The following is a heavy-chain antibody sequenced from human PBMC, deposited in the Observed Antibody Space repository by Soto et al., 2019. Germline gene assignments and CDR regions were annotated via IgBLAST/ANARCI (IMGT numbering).Heavy chain of an antibody. CDR3: ANYGGNSAFDY. CDR2: IIPILGIA. V-gene: IGHV1-69*02. D-gene: IGHD4-17*01. J-gene: IGHJ4*02. CDR1: GGTFSSYT. Sequence: QVQLVQSGAEVKKPGSSVKVSCKASGGTFSSYTISWVRQAPGQGLEWMGRIIPILGIANYAQKFQGRVTXAXXKATSTAYMELSSLRSEDTAVYYWANYGGNSAFDYWGQGTLVTVSS.